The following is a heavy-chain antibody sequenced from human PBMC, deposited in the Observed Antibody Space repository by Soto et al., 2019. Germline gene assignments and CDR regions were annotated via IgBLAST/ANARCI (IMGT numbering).Heavy chain of an antibody. Sequence: QVQLVQSGAEVKKPGSSVNVSCKASGGTFSSYSINWVRQAPGQGLEWMGEIIPIFGTANYAQKCQGRVTMTADEAKSTAYMELSSLRSEDTAVDYGARDGGRHSGGIDYWGQGTLVTVSS. D-gene: IGHD1-26*01. CDR2: IIPIFGTA. J-gene: IGHJ4*02. V-gene: IGHV1-69*01. CDR3: ARDGGRHSGGIDY. CDR1: GGTFSSYS.